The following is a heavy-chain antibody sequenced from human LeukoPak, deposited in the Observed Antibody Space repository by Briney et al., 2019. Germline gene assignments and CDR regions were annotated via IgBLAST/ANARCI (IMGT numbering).Heavy chain of an antibody. V-gene: IGHV6-1*01. CDR2: TYYRSKWYN. J-gene: IGHJ3*02. D-gene: IGHD2-2*01. CDR3: AREDAHDAFDI. Sequence: SQTLSLICAISGDSVSSNSAAWSWIRQSPSRGLEWLGRTYYRSKWYNDYAVSVKSRITINPDTSKNQFSLQLNSVTPEDTAVYYCAREDAHDAFDIWGQGTMVTVSS. CDR1: GDSVSSNSAA.